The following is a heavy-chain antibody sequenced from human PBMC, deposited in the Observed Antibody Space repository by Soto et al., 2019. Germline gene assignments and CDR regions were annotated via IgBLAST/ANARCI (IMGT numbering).Heavy chain of an antibody. D-gene: IGHD3-10*01. Sequence: ASVKVSCKASGYTFDNYGISWVRRAPGQGLEWMGWISAYNGNTNYAQKLQGRVTMTTDTSTSTAYMELRSLRSDDTAVYYCARGLREYYGSGSYYIVPLDYWRQGTLVTVSS. CDR1: GYTFDNYG. CDR2: ISAYNGNT. V-gene: IGHV1-18*01. CDR3: ARGLREYYGSGSYYIVPLDY. J-gene: IGHJ4*02.